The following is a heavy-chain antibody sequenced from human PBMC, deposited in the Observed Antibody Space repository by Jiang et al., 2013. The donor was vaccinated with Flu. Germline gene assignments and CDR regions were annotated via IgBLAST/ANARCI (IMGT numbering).Heavy chain of an antibody. J-gene: IGHJ6*02. CDR1: GGTFSSYA. CDR2: IIPIFGTA. CDR3: ARDNIGDSSGYYDYYGMDV. D-gene: IGHD3-22*01. Sequence: SGAEVKKPGSSVKVSCKASGGTFSSYAISWVRQAPGQGLGWMGGIIPIFGTANYAQKFQGRVTITADESTSTAYMELSSLRSEDTAVYYCARDNIGDSSGYYDYYGMDVWGQGTTVTVSS. V-gene: IGHV1-69*01.